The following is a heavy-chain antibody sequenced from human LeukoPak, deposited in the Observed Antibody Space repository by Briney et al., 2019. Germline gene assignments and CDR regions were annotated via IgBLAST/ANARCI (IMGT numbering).Heavy chain of an antibody. D-gene: IGHD2-21*02. CDR1: GGSISSYY. Sequence: SETLSPTCTVSGGSISSYYWSWIRQPPGKGLEWIGYIYYSGSTNYNPSLKSRVTISVDTSKNQFSLKLSSVTAADTAVYYCAGSGGLTAMVFYWGQGTLVTVSS. CDR2: IYYSGST. V-gene: IGHV4-59*01. CDR3: AGSGGLTAMVFY. J-gene: IGHJ4*02.